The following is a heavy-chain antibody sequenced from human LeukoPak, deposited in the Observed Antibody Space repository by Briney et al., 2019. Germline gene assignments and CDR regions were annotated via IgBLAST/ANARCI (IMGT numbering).Heavy chain of an antibody. Sequence: ASVKVSCKASGYTFTGYYMHWVRQAPGQGLEWMGWINPNSGGTNYAQKFQGRVTMTRDTSISTAYMELSRLRSDDTAVYYCARVPLWSRPSYFDYWGQGTLVTVSS. D-gene: IGHD2-8*02. V-gene: IGHV1-2*02. J-gene: IGHJ4*02. CDR3: ARVPLWSRPSYFDY. CDR1: GYTFTGYY. CDR2: INPNSGGT.